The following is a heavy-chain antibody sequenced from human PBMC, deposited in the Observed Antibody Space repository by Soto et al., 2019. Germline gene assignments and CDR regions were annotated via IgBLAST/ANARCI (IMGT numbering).Heavy chain of an antibody. V-gene: IGHV1-3*01. CDR3: ARGVAGPLHWFDP. CDR2: INAGNGNT. CDR1: GYTVSNEI. D-gene: IGHD6-19*01. Sequence: ASGWVAFEGSGYTVSNEIMVGVLQFTGKRLEWMGWINAGNGNTKYSQKLQGRVTITRDTSASTAYMELSSLRSEDTAVYYCARGVAGPLHWFDPWGQGTLVTVSS. J-gene: IGHJ5*02.